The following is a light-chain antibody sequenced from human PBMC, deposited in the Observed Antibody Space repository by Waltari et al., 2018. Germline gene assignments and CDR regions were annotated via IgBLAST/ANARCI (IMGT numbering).Light chain of an antibody. CDR3: QQYYGTPQT. V-gene: IGKV4-1*01. Sequence: DIVMTQSPDSLAVSLGERATINCRPSQSVLYSSNNKNYLAWYQQKPGQPPKLLIYWASTRESGVPDRFSGSGSGTDFTLTISSLQAEDVAVYYCQQYYGTPQTFGPGTKVDIK. CDR1: QSVLYSSNNKNY. J-gene: IGKJ3*01. CDR2: WAS.